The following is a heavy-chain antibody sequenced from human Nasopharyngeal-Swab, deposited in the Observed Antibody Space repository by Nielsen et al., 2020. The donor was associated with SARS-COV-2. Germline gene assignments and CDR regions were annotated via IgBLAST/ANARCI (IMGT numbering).Heavy chain of an antibody. CDR3: ARAGGATGDAFDI. V-gene: IGHV3-21*01. D-gene: IGHD1-26*01. Sequence: GGSLRLSCAASGFTFSSYSMNWVRQAPGKGLEWVSSISSSRSYIYYADSVKGRFTISRDNAKNSLYLQMNSLRAEDTAVYYCARAGGATGDAFDIWGQGTMVTVSS. CDR1: GFTFSSYS. J-gene: IGHJ3*02. CDR2: ISSSRSYI.